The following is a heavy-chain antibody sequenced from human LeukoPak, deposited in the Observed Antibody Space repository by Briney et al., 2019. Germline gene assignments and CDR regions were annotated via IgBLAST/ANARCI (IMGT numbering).Heavy chain of an antibody. CDR3: ARVLYYYASVSYNYYMDV. CDR1: GFIVTGNY. V-gene: IGHV3-53*01. J-gene: IGHJ6*03. CDR2: IYCGGTT. D-gene: IGHD3-10*01. Sequence: GGSLRLSCAVSGFIVTGNYMTWVRLAPGKGREWVSTIYCGGTTFYTDSVRGRFTISRDNSKNTLYLQMNSLRAEDAAIYYCARVLYYYASVSYNYYMDVWGKGTTVTISS.